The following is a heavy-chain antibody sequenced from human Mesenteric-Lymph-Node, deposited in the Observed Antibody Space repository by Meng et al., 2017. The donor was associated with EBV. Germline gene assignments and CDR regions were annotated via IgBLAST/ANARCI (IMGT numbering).Heavy chain of an antibody. Sequence: QNTSEQSGAKLVKPPQTPTLICTFSGFSLTTSGVAVAWIRQPPGGALEWLALVYWDDDKRYSPSLKSRLTITKDTSKNQVVLTMTNMDPVDTATYYCAHQGFSTSFGYWGQGTLVTVSS. CDR3: AHQGFSTSFGY. D-gene: IGHD2-2*01. CDR2: VYWDDDK. V-gene: IGHV2-5*02. J-gene: IGHJ4*02. CDR1: GFSLTTSGVA.